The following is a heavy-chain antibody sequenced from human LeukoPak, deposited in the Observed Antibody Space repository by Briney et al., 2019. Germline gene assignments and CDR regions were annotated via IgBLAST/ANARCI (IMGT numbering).Heavy chain of an antibody. CDR2: ISYDGSNK. V-gene: IGHV3-30-3*01. CDR1: AFTFSSYA. CDR3: ARDWSQSGWLDY. J-gene: IGHJ4*02. Sequence: GGSLRLSCAASAFTFSSYAMHWVRQAPGKGLEWVAVISYDGSNKYYADSVKGRFTISRDNSKNTLYLQMNSLRAEDTAVYYCARDWSQSGWLDYWGQGTLVTVSS. D-gene: IGHD6-19*01.